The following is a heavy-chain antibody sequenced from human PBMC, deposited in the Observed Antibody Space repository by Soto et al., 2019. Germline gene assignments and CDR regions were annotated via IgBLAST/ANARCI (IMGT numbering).Heavy chain of an antibody. CDR2: ISWNSGSI. V-gene: IGHV3-9*01. J-gene: IGHJ6*02. CDR1: GFTFDDYA. CDR3: AKDYSSAGEDYYDSSGYYYIPYGMDV. Sequence: SLRLSCAASGFTFDDYAMHWVRQAPGKGLEWVSGISWNSGSIGYADSVKGRFTTSRDNAKNSLYLQMNSLRAEDTALYYCAKDYSSAGEDYYDSSGYYYIPYGMDVWGQGTTVTVSS. D-gene: IGHD3-22*01.